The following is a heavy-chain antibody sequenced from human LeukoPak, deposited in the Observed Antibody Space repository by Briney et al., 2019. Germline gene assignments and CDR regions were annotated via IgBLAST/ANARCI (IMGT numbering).Heavy chain of an antibody. D-gene: IGHD6-13*01. CDR3: ARSGYSSSWPFDY. CDR2: IYHSGST. Sequence: SQTLSLTCAVSGGSISSGGYSWSWIRQPPGKGLEWIGYIYHSGSTYYNPSLKSRVTISVDTSKNQFSLKLSSVTAADTAVYYCARSGYSSSWPFDYWGQGTLVTVSS. V-gene: IGHV4-30-2*02. J-gene: IGHJ4*02. CDR1: GGSISSGGYS.